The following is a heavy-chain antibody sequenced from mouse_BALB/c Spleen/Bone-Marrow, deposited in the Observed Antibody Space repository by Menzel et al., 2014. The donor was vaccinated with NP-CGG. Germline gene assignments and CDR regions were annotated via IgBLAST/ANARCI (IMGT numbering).Heavy chain of an antibody. D-gene: IGHD1-1*01. CDR3: ARWDYGTRFYFDY. J-gene: IGHJ2*01. V-gene: IGHV1-14*01. CDR1: GYTFTDYV. Sequence: VQLQQSGPELVRPGASVKMSCKASGYTFTDYVIHWVKQKPGQGLEWIGYIIPFNDGTKYNEKFKGKATLTSGKSSTTTYMELSSLTSEDSAVYFCARWDYGTRFYFDYWGQGTTLTVSS. CDR2: IIPFNDGT.